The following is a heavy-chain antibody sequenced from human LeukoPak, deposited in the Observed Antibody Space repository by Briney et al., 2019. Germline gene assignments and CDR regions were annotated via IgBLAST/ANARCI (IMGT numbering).Heavy chain of an antibody. CDR3: ARRGIFYGGKAFDI. D-gene: IGHD4-23*01. CDR2: IYYSGST. J-gene: IGHJ3*02. CDR1: GGSISSSSYY. V-gene: IGHV4-39*01. Sequence: SETLSLTCTVSGGSISSSSYYWGWIRQPPGKGLEWIGSIYYSGSTYYNPSLKSRVTISVDTSKNQFPLKLSSVTAADTAVYYCARRGIFYGGKAFDIWGQGTMVTVSS.